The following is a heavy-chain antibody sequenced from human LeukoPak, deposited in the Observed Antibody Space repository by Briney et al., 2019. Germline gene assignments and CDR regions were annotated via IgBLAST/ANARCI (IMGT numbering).Heavy chain of an antibody. CDR2: ISGSGGST. CDR1: AFTFSSYE. V-gene: IGHV3-23*01. D-gene: IGHD4-17*01. Sequence: PGGSLRLSCAASAFTFSSYEMSWVRQAPGKGLEWVPAISGSGGSTYYADSVKGRFTISRDNSKNTLYLQMNSLRAEDTAVYYCAKVQPTVTSHFDYWGQGTLVTVSS. J-gene: IGHJ4*02. CDR3: AKVQPTVTSHFDY.